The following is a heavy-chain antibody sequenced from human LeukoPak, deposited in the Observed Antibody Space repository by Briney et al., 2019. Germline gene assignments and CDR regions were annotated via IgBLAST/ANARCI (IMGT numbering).Heavy chain of an antibody. J-gene: IGHJ4*02. CDR1: GGSFSGYY. CDR3: ARTGYYYDSSGYHDPGFDY. CDR2: INHSGST. Sequence: SETLSLTCAVYGGSFSGYYWSWIRQPPGKGLEWIGEINHSGSTNYNPSLKSRVTISVDTSKSQFSLKLSSVTAADTAVYYCARTGYYYDSSGYHDPGFDYWGQGTLVTVSS. V-gene: IGHV4-34*01. D-gene: IGHD3-22*01.